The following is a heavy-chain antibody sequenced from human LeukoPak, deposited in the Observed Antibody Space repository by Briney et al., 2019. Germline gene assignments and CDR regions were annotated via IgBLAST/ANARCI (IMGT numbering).Heavy chain of an antibody. D-gene: IGHD6-6*01. V-gene: IGHV3-7*01. CDR2: VKQDGSEK. CDR1: GFTFSTHW. CDR3: ATGRAAHLFDF. J-gene: IGHJ4*02. Sequence: GGSLRLSCAASGFTFSTHWMICVRQAPGKGLEWVANVKQDGSEKYYVDSVKGRFTISRVNAKNSLYLQMNSLRAEDTAVYYCATGRAAHLFDFWGQGTLVTVSS.